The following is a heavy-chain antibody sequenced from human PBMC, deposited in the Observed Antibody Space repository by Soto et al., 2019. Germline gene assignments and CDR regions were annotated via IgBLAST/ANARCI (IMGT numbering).Heavy chain of an antibody. V-gene: IGHV4-30-4*01. CDR1: GGSISSGDYY. J-gene: IGHJ4*02. CDR3: ARNGYCTNGVCYTVFDY. CDR2: IYYSGST. Sequence: QVQLQESGPGLVKPSQTLSLTCTVSGGSISSGDYYWNWIRQPPGKGLEWIGNIYYSGSTYYNPILKSTLTISVDTSENPFSLRLSSVTAADTAVYFCARNGYCTNGVCYTVFDYWGQGTLVTVSS. D-gene: IGHD2-8*01.